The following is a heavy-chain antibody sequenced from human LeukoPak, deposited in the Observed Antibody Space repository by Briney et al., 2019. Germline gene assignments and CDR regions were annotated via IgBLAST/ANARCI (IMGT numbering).Heavy chain of an antibody. CDR2: ISAYNGNT. Sequence: GASVKVSCKASGYTFTSYGISWVRQAPGQGLEWMGWISAYNGNTNYAQKLQGRVTMTTDTSTSTAYMELRSLRSDDTAVYYCARDSSQGLVPGYYYYYMDVWGKGTTVTVSS. V-gene: IGHV1-18*01. J-gene: IGHJ6*03. CDR3: ARDSSQGLVPGYYYYYMDV. CDR1: GYTFTSYG. D-gene: IGHD6-19*01.